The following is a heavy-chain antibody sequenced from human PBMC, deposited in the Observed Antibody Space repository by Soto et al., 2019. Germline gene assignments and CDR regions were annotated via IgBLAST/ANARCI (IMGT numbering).Heavy chain of an antibody. CDR1: GVTFTTHA. Sequence: EVQLLESGGGLVQPGGSLRLSCATSGVTFTTHAMSWVRQAPGKGLEWVSAVSGSGGGTYYADSVRGRFTVSRDIYRNTLYLQMNSLRAEDTATYYGAKGVLLYATSFIDYWGQGTLVTVSS. CDR3: AKGVLLYATSFIDY. CDR2: VSGSGGGT. J-gene: IGHJ4*02. V-gene: IGHV3-23*01. D-gene: IGHD2-8*01.